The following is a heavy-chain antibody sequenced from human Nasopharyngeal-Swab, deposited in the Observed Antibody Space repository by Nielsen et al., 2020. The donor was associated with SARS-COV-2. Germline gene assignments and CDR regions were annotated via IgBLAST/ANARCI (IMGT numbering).Heavy chain of an antibody. Sequence: GESLKISCKASGYNFATYWIGWVRQMPGEGLRWMGLIYPGDSDTRYSPSLQGQVTISADRSITTAYLQWSSLKASDTAMYYCARLPMRAASGRGAFDIWSQGTMVTVSS. CDR2: IYPGDSDT. V-gene: IGHV5-51*01. CDR3: ARLPMRAASGRGAFDI. D-gene: IGHD6-13*01. CDR1: GYNFATYW. J-gene: IGHJ3*02.